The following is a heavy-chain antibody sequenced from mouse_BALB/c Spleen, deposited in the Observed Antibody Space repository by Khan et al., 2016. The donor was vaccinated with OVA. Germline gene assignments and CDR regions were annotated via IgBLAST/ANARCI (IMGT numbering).Heavy chain of an antibody. J-gene: IGHJ3*01. CDR3: TRHGYVAWFAY. V-gene: IGHV1S135*01. Sequence: QLKESGPEVMKPGASVKISCKASGYSFTTYYIHWVKQSHGKSLEWIGYVDPFNGATTYNQKFKGKATLTVDRSSSTGYMHFSSLTSEDSAVYYCTRHGYVAWFAYWGQGTLVTVSA. CDR1: GYSFTTYY. D-gene: IGHD2-2*01. CDR2: VDPFNGAT.